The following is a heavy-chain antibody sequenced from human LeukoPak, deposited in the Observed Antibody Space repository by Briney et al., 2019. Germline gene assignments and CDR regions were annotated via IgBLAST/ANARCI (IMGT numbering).Heavy chain of an antibody. CDR2: ISAYNGNT. D-gene: IGHD4-17*01. CDR1: GYTFTSYG. CDR3: ARLLRDGDYLSDFEF. V-gene: IGHV1-18*01. J-gene: IGHJ4*02. Sequence: ASVKVSCKASGYTFTSYGISWVRQAPGQGLEWMGWISAYNGNTNYAQKLQGRVTMTTDTSTSTAYMELRSLRSDGTAVYYCARLLRDGDYLSDFEFWGQGTLVTVSS.